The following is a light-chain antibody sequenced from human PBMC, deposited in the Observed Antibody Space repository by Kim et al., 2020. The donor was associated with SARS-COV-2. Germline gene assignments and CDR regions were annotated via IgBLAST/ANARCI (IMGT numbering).Light chain of an antibody. V-gene: IGLV3-1*01. Sequence: SYELTQPPSVSVSPGQTASITCSGDKLGDKYACWYQQKPGQSPVLVIYRDNQRPSGIPERFSGSNSGNTATLTISGTQAMVEADYYCQAWDSSTWVFGGGTQLTVL. J-gene: IGLJ3*02. CDR3: QAWDSSTWV. CDR2: RDN. CDR1: KLGDKY.